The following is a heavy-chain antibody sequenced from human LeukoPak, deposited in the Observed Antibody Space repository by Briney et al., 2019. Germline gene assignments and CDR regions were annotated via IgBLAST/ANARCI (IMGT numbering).Heavy chain of an antibody. CDR2: ISGSGGNT. J-gene: IGHJ4*02. CDR3: AKDLYGDHDFDC. V-gene: IGHV3-23*01. CDR1: GFTFSSYA. Sequence: GGSLRLSCAASGFTFSSYAMSWVRQAPGKGLEWVSVISGSGGNTYYADSVKGRFTISRDSSKNTLYLQLNSLRAEDTAVYYCAKDLYGDHDFDCWGQGTLVTVSS. D-gene: IGHD4-17*01.